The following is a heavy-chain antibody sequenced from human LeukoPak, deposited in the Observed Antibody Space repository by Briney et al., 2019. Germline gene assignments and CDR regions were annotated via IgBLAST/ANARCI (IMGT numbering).Heavy chain of an antibody. J-gene: IGHJ3*02. Sequence: ASVKVSCKASGYTFTSYYMHWVRQAPGQGLEWMRIINPSGGSTSYAQKFQGRVTMTRDTSTSTVYMELSSLRSEDTAVYYCARSARRIQLWLRRAFDIWGQGTMVTVSS. D-gene: IGHD5-18*01. CDR1: GYTFTSYY. CDR2: INPSGGST. CDR3: ARSARRIQLWLRRAFDI. V-gene: IGHV1-46*01.